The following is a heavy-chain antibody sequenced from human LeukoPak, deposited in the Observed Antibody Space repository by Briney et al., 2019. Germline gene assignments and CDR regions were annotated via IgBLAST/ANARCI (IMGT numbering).Heavy chain of an antibody. CDR2: ISSSSSTI. CDR1: GFTFSSYS. CDR3: ARERIAAAAKNWFNP. V-gene: IGHV3-48*01. J-gene: IGHJ5*02. D-gene: IGHD6-13*01. Sequence: GGSLRLSCAASGFTFSSYSMNWVRQAPGKGLEWVSYISSSSSTIYYADSVKGRFTISRDNAKNSLYLQMNSLRAEDTAVYYCARERIAAAAKNWFNPWGQGTLVTVSS.